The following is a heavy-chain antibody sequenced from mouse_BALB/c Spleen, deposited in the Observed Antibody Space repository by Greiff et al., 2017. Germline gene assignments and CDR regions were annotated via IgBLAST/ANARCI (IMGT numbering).Heavy chain of an antibody. CDR1: GYSITSDYA. J-gene: IGHJ3*01. CDR3: AREGDYDVAWFAY. V-gene: IGHV3-2*02. Sequence: DVQLQESGPGLVKPSQSLSLTCTVTGYSITSDYAWNWIRQFPGNKLEWMGYISYSGSTSYNPSLKSRISITRDTSKNQFFLQLNSVTTEDTATYYCAREGDYDVAWFAYWGQGTLVTVSA. CDR2: ISYSGST. D-gene: IGHD2-4*01.